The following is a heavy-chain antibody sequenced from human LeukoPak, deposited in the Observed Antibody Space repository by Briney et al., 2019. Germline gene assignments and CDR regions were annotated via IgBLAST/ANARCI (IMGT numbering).Heavy chain of an antibody. J-gene: IGHJ5*02. CDR2: IYYSGST. Sequence: PSETLSLTCTVSGGSISSSSYYWGWIRQPPGKGLEWIGSIYYSGSTYYNPSLKSRVTISVDTSKNQFSLKLSSVTAADTAVYYCARHLMYGHCSGGICHSGFDPWGQGTLVTVSS. D-gene: IGHD2-15*01. CDR3: ARHLMYGHCSGGICHSGFDP. V-gene: IGHV4-39*01. CDR1: GGSISSSSYY.